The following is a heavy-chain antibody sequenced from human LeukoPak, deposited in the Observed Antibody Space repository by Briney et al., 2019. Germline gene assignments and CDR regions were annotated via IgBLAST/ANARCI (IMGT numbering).Heavy chain of an antibody. J-gene: IGHJ4*02. CDR3: ARDRGYSGYDPFDY. CDR1: GYTFTSYG. D-gene: IGHD5-12*01. CDR2: ISSYNGNT. V-gene: IGHV1-18*01. Sequence: AAVKVSCKASGYTFTSYGISWVRQAPGQGLEWMGWISSYNGNTNYAQKLQGRVTMTTDTSTSTAYMELRSLRSDDTAVYYCARDRGYSGYDPFDYWGQGTLVTVSS.